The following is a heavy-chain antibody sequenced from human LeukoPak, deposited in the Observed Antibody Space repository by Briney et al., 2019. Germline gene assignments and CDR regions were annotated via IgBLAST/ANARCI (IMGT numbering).Heavy chain of an antibody. J-gene: IGHJ4*02. V-gene: IGHV3-64*01. Sequence: GGSLRLSCAASGFTFSSYAMHWVRQAPGKGLEYVSAISSNGGSTYYANSVKGRFTISRDNSKNTLYLQMGSLRAEDMAVYYCARRAIFGVVPQNYSDYWGQGTLVTVSS. CDR2: ISSNGGST. CDR3: ARRAIFGVVPQNYSDY. CDR1: GFTFSSYA. D-gene: IGHD3-3*01.